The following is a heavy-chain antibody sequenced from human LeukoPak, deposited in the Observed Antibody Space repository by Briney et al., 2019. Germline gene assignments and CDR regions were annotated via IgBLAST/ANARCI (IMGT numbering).Heavy chain of an antibody. CDR2: IHSGGST. D-gene: IGHD1-26*01. Sequence: GGSLRLSCAASGFIVSNNYMNWVRQAPGKGLDWVSVIHSGGSTYYADSVQGRFTISRDNSKNTVNLQMNDLRAEDTAVYYCARSWDARLNFDYWGQGILVTVSS. V-gene: IGHV3-66*02. J-gene: IGHJ4*02. CDR3: ARSWDARLNFDY. CDR1: GFIVSNNY.